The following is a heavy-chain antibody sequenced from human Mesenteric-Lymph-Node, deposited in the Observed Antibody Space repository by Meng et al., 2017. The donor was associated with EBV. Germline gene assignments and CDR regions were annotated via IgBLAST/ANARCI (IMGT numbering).Heavy chain of an antibody. CDR1: VAAIISSNW. J-gene: IGHJ4*02. CDR2: IFPTGGT. V-gene: IGHV4-4*03. CDR3: AREGEVGYYESSGYYY. Sequence: QIRGSGRGLGKPPGPLPPTCVVSVAAIISSNWLTWVRQPPGKGLEWIGEIFPTGGTNYNPSLKSRVTISVDKSKNQFSLKLSSVTAADTAVYYCAREGEVGYYESSGYYYWGQGTLVTVSS. D-gene: IGHD3-22*01.